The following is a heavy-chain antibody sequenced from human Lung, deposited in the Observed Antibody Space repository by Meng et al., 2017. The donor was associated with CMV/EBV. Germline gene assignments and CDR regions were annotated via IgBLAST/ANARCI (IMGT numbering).Heavy chain of an antibody. CDR1: GFTFGSYW. Sequence: GGSXRLSCAASGFTFGSYWMHWVRQAPGRGLVWVSRIRFDGTGIGYADSVRGRFTISRDNAKNTVYLEMNSLRAEDTAVYYCTRDWRNAFDIWGQGTMVTGSS. V-gene: IGHV3-74*01. CDR3: TRDWRNAFDI. J-gene: IGHJ3*02. CDR2: IRFDGTGI.